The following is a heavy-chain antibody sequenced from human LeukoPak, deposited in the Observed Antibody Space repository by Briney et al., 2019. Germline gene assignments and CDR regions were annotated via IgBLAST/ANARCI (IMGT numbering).Heavy chain of an antibody. J-gene: IGHJ3*02. V-gene: IGHV3-7*01. D-gene: IGHD2-2*01. CDR2: IKQDGSEK. Sequence: GGSLRLSCAASGFTFSSYWMSWVRQAPGKGLEWVANIKQDGSEKYYVDSVKGRFTISRDNAKNSLYLQMNSLRAEDTAVYYCARYCSSTSCHGAFDIWGQGTMVTVSS. CDR1: GFTFSSYW. CDR3: ARYCSSTSCHGAFDI.